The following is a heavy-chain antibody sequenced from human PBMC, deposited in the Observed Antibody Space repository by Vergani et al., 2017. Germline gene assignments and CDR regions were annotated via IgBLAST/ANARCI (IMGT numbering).Heavy chain of an antibody. V-gene: IGHV4-38-2*01. CDR1: GYSLNSDFY. CDR3: ARRPTWELGAFDI. Sequence: QVQLQESGPGLVKPSETLSLPCAVSGYSLNSDFYWGWTRQPPGKGLEWIATIDPSGNTYYNPSLNSRLTMSVDTSKNQFSLKLNSMTAADTAVYYCARRPTWELGAFDIWGQGTLVTVSS. J-gene: IGHJ3*02. D-gene: IGHD1-26*01. CDR2: IDPSGNT.